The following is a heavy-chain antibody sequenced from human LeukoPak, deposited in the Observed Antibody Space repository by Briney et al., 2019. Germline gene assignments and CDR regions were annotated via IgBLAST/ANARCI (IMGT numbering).Heavy chain of an antibody. CDR1: GYTFTSCG. CDR3: ARDSATNYYCYGMDV. CDR2: INANNGNT. J-gene: IGHJ6*02. Sequence: GASVKVSCKASGYTFTSCGISWVRQAPRQGLEWMGWINANNGNTNYAQKLQGRVTMTTDTSTSTAYMELRSLRCDDTAVYYCARDSATNYYCYGMDVWGQGTTVTVTS. D-gene: IGHD5-24*01. V-gene: IGHV1-18*01.